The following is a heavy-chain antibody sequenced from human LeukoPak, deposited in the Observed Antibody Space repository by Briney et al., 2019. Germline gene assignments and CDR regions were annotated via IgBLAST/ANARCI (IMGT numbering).Heavy chain of an antibody. D-gene: IGHD6-13*01. CDR1: GFTFSNYW. Sequence: GGSLRLSCAASGFTFSNYWMHWVRQAPGKGLAWVSRINSDGSSTSYADSVKGRFTISRDNAKNTLYLRMNSLRAEDTAVYYCARAPSIPAAGISGYWGQGTLVAVSS. CDR3: ARAPSIPAAGISGY. CDR2: INSDGSST. J-gene: IGHJ4*02. V-gene: IGHV3-74*01.